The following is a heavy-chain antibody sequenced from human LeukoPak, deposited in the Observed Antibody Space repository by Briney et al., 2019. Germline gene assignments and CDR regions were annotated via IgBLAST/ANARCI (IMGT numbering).Heavy chain of an antibody. CDR1: GGSISGFY. CDR2: MSNNGAT. J-gene: IGHJ4*02. D-gene: IGHD3-16*02. V-gene: IGHV4-59*08. Sequence: SETLSLTCTVSGGSISGFYWSWIRQPPGKGLEWIGYMSNNGATTYNPSLKSRVTISIDMSNNHFSLTLKSVTAADTAVYYCARHPLYDYVWGSYRSQYYFDYWGQGTLVTVSS. CDR3: ARHPLYDYVWGSYRSQYYFDY.